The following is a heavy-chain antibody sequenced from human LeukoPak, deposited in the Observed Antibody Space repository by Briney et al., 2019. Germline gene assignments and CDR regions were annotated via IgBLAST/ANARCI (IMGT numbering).Heavy chain of an antibody. J-gene: IGHJ3*02. CDR3: ATSHLLRYFDWHDAFDI. CDR2: INPNSGGT. D-gene: IGHD3-9*01. V-gene: IGHV1-2*02. Sequence: ASVKVSCKASGYTFTGYYMHWVRQAPGQGLEWMGWINPNSGGTNYAQKFQGRVTMTRDTSISTAYMELSRLRSDDTAVYYCATSHLLRYFDWHDAFDIWGQGTMVTVSS. CDR1: GYTFTGYY.